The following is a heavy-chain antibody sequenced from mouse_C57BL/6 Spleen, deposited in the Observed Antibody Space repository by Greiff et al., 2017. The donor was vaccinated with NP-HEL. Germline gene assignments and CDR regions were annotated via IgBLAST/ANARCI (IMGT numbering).Heavy chain of an antibody. J-gene: IGHJ3*01. D-gene: IGHD2-1*01. CDR2: ISYDGSN. Sequence: EVQLQESGPGLVKPSQSLSLTCSVTGYSITSGYYWNWIRQFPGNKLEWMGYISYDGSNNYNPSLKNRISITRDTSKNQFFLKLNSVTTEDTATYYCAREGGLYYKAYWGQGTLVTVSA. CDR1: GYSITSGYY. CDR3: AREGGLYYKAY. V-gene: IGHV3-6*01.